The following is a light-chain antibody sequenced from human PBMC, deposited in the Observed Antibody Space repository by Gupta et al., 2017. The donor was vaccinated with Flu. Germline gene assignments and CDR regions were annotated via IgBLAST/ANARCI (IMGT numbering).Light chain of an antibody. Sequence: WLQQRPAQSPRCPIYKCAYRYSGVADRVSGSGSGTDFTLKISRAEAEEVAIYFCMQGAHWPWAFVQGTKGEIK. CDR2: KCA. J-gene: IGKJ1*01. CDR3: MQGAHWPWA. V-gene: IGKV2-30*01.